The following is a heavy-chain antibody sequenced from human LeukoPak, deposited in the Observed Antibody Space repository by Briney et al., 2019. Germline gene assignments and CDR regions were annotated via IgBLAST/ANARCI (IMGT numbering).Heavy chain of an antibody. CDR2: ISNSGSYI. V-gene: IGHV3-21*01. CDR3: AREGLYSGSASSDLDY. CDR1: GFTFSSYT. Sequence: PGGSLSLSCAASGFTFSSYTLDWVRQTPGKGLEWVSSISNSGSYIYYADSVKGRFTISRDNAENSLHLQMNSLRAEDTALYYCAREGLYSGSASSDLDYWGQGTLVTVSS. D-gene: IGHD3-10*01. J-gene: IGHJ4*02.